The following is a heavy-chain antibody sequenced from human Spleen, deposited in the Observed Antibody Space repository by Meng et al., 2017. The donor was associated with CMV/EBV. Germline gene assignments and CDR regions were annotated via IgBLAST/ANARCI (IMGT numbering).Heavy chain of an antibody. CDR2: IDTGSRYI. CDR1: GFSFSRYS. D-gene: IGHD3/OR15-3a*01. J-gene: IGHJ5*02. Sequence: SGFSFSRYSMSGVRQAPGKGLEWVSSIDTGSRYIYYADSLKGRFTIFRDNAKASLYLQMNSLRAEDTAVYYCARDGTGNYRNWFDPWGQGTLVTVSS. CDR3: ARDGTGNYRNWFDP. V-gene: IGHV3-21*01.